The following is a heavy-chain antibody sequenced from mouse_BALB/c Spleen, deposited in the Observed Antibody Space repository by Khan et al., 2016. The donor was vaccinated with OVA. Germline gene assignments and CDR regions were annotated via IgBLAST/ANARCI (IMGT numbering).Heavy chain of an antibody. D-gene: IGHD2-14*01. Sequence: QIQLVQSGAELARPGASVKMSCKASGYTFTSYTIHWIKKRPGQGLEWIGYINPSNGYTNYNQKFKDKATLTTDKSSTTAYLQLSSLTSDDSADYKCVRDGAYHRNAGRFAYRGQGTLGTVSA. J-gene: IGHJ3*01. CDR2: INPSNGYT. V-gene: IGHV1-4*01. CDR3: VRDGAYHRNAGRFAY. CDR1: GYTFTSYT.